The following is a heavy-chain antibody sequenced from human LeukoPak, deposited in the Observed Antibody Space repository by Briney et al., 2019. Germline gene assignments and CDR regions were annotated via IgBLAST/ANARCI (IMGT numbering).Heavy chain of an antibody. J-gene: IGHJ2*01. CDR2: IYYSGST. CDR1: GGSISSYY. Sequence: SETLSLTCTVSGGSISSYYWSWIRQPPGKGLEWIGYIYYSGSTNYNPSLKSRVTISVDTSKNQFSLKLSSVTAADTAVYYCAREKVLSSGWYYWYFDLWGRGTLVTVSS. D-gene: IGHD6-19*01. CDR3: AREKVLSSGWYYWYFDL. V-gene: IGHV4-59*01.